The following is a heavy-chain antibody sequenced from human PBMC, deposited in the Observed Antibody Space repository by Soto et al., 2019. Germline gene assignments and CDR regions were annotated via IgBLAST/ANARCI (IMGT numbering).Heavy chain of an antibody. Sequence: GGSLRLSCAASGFTFSSYAMSWVRQAPGKGLEWVSAIIGSGGSTYYADSVKGRFTISRDNSKNTLYLQMNSLRAEDTALYYCAKVVSSGWPYYFDYWGQGTLVTVSS. V-gene: IGHV3-23*01. D-gene: IGHD6-19*01. J-gene: IGHJ4*02. CDR3: AKVVSSGWPYYFDY. CDR1: GFTFSSYA. CDR2: IIGSGGST.